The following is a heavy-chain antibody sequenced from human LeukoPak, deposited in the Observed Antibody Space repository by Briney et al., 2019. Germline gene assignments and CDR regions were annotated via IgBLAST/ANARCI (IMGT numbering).Heavy chain of an antibody. CDR3: GRTVTTVYYYYYGMDV. J-gene: IGHJ6*02. CDR1: GYTFTSYY. CDR2: INPSGGST. V-gene: IGHV1-46*01. D-gene: IGHD4-17*01. Sequence: ASVKVSCKASGYTFTSYYMHWVRQAPGQGLEWMGIINPSGGSTSYAQKFQGRVTMTRDTSTSTVYMELSSLRSEDTAVYYCGRTVTTVYYYYYGMDVWGQGTTVTVSS.